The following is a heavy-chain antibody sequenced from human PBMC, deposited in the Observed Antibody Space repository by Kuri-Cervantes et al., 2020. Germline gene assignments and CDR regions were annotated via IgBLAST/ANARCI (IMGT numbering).Heavy chain of an antibody. CDR1: GYTFTSYY. Sequence: ASVKVSCKASGYTFTSYYMHWVRQAPGQGLEWMGIINPSSGSTSYAQKFQGRVTMTRDTSTSTVYMELSSLRSEDTAVYYCARDLPPRHYYDSSGYFDYWGQGTLVTVSS. CDR2: INPSSGST. D-gene: IGHD3-22*01. V-gene: IGHV1-46*01. J-gene: IGHJ4*02. CDR3: ARDLPPRHYYDSSGYFDY.